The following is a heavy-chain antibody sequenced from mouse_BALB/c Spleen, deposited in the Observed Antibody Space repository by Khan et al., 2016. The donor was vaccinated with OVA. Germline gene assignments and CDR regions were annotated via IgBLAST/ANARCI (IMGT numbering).Heavy chain of an antibody. J-gene: IGHJ3*01. CDR1: GYSFTDYT. CDR2: INPYNGGS. Sequence: VQLQQSGPELVKPGASAKISCKASGYSFTDYTMNWVKQSHGKNLEWIGLINPYNGGSTYNQKFKDKATLTVDKSSSTAYVELLSLTSEDSSVYYCARGGYGAFAYWGQGTLVTVSA. CDR3: ARGGYGAFAY. V-gene: IGHV1-18*01. D-gene: IGHD2-2*01.